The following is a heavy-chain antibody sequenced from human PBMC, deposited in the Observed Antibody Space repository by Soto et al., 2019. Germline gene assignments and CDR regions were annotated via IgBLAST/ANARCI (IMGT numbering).Heavy chain of an antibody. D-gene: IGHD2-2*01. CDR3: ARDSSNSRFVGACYYYGMDV. Sequence: PGGSLRLSCAASGFTFSSYSMNWVRQAPGKGLEWLSYISSSSSTIYYADSVRGRFTISRDNAKTSLYLQMNSLRGEDTAVYYCARDSSNSRFVGACYYYGMDVWGQGTTVTVSS. CDR1: GFTFSSYS. J-gene: IGHJ6*02. V-gene: IGHV3-48*01. CDR2: ISSSSSTI.